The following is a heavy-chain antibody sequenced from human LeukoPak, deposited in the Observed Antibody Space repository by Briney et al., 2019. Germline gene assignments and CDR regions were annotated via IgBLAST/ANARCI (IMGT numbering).Heavy chain of an antibody. CDR1: GYTFSGYY. D-gene: IGHD3-10*01. CDR2: INPNSGGT. Sequence: GASVKVSCKASGYTFSGYYIHWVRQAPGQGLEWMGWINPNSGGTNYVQKFQGRVTMTRDTSITTVYMELSSLTSDDTAVHFCAREAYYGSGSSHLFDYWGQGTLVTVSS. CDR3: AREAYYGSGSSHLFDY. V-gene: IGHV1-2*02. J-gene: IGHJ4*02.